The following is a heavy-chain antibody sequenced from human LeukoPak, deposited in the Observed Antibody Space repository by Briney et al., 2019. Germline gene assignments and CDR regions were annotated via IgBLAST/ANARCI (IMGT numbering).Heavy chain of an antibody. CDR3: ARVSCAGLCASRDWHFDL. CDR1: GNYW. V-gene: IGHV3-74*01. J-gene: IGHJ2*01. D-gene: IGHD2-21*01. CDR2: INSDGSWT. Sequence: GGSLRLSCAASGNYWMHWVRQAPGKGLVWVSHINSDGSWTSYADSVKGRFTISRDNAKNTLYLQMNSLRADDTAVYYCARVSCAGLCASRDWHFDLWGRGTLVSVSS.